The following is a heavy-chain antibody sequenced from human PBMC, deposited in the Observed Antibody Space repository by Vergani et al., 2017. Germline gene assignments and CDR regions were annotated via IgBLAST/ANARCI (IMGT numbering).Heavy chain of an antibody. CDR3: ATIGYRRWGYYFDY. J-gene: IGHJ4*02. CDR2: ICHTEDT. CDR1: GDSISSTNC. Sequence: QVQLQESGPGLVKPPGTLSLTCAVSGDSISSTNCWTWVRPPPGKGLEWIGEICHTEDTKYSPSLKSRVTVSVDESRNLFSLRLNSVTAADTAVDYCATIGYRRWGYYFDYWGQGRLVTVSS. V-gene: IGHV4-4*03. D-gene: IGHD2-2*02.